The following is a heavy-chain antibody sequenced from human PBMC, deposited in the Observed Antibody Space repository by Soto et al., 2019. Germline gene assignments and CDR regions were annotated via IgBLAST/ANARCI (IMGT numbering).Heavy chain of an antibody. CDR3: ARDRVATRGPYYYYGMDV. CDR1: GFTFSSYG. J-gene: IGHJ6*02. D-gene: IGHD5-12*01. Sequence: QPGGSLRLSCAASGFTFSSYGMHWVRQAPGKGLEWVAVIWYDGSNKYYADSVKGRFTISRDNSKNTLYLQMNSLRAEDTAVYSCARDRVATRGPYYYYGMDVWGQGTTVTVSS. CDR2: IWYDGSNK. V-gene: IGHV3-33*01.